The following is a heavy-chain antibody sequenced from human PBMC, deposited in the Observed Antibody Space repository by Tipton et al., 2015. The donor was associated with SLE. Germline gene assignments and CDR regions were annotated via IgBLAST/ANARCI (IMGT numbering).Heavy chain of an antibody. J-gene: IGHJ2*01. CDR2: IYYSGST. Sequence: TLSLTCTVSGDSFSRSNYYWAWIRQPPGKGLEWIGSIYYSGSTYYNPSLKNRVTISVDTSKNQFSLKLSSVTAADTAVYYCARDAGTVRFDVWGRGTLVTVSS. D-gene: IGHD3-10*01. V-gene: IGHV4-39*07. CDR3: ARDAGTVRFDV. CDR1: GDSFSRSNYY.